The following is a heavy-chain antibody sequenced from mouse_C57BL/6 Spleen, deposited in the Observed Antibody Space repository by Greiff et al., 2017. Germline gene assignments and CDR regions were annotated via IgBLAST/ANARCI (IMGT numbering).Heavy chain of an antibody. Sequence: QVQLQQSGAELARPGASVKLSCKASGYTFTSYGISWVKQRTGQGLEWIGEIYPRSGNTYYNEKFKGKATLTADKSSSTAYMELRSLTSEDSAVYFCARRAYDGSSGGFGCWGQGTTLTVYS. J-gene: IGHJ2*01. CDR3: ARRAYDGSSGGFGC. D-gene: IGHD1-1*01. CDR2: IYPRSGNT. V-gene: IGHV1-81*01. CDR1: GYTFTSYG.